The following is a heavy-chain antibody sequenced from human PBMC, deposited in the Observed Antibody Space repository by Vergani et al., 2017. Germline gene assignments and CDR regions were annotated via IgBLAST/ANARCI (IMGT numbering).Heavy chain of an antibody. CDR3: ATRWDRVSGFDP. V-gene: IGHV1-69*13. J-gene: IGHJ5*02. Sequence: QVQLVQSGAEVKKPGSSVKVSCKASGGTFSSYAISWVRQAPGQGLEWMGRIIPICGTANYAQKFQGRVTITADESTSTAYMELSSLRSEDTAVYYCATRWDRVSGFDPWGQGTLVAVSS. CDR1: GGTFSSYA. CDR2: IIPICGTA. D-gene: IGHD5-24*01.